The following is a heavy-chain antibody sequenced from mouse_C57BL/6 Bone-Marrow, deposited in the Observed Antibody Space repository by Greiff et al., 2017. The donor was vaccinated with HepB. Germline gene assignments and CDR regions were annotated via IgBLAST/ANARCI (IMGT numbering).Heavy chain of an antibody. J-gene: IGHJ4*01. V-gene: IGHV2-6*03. CDR3: ATDYYGSRNAMDY. CDR2: IWSDGST. Sequence: VQRVESGPGLVAPSQSLSITCTVSGFSLTSYGVHWVRQPPGKGLEWLVVIWSDGSTTYNSALKSRLSISKDNSKSQVFLKMNSLQTDDTAMYYCATDYYGSRNAMDYWGQGTSVTVSS. D-gene: IGHD1-1*01. CDR1: GFSLTSYG.